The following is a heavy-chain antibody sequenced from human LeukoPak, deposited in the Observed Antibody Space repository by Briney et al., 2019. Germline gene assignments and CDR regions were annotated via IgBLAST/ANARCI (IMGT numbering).Heavy chain of an antibody. V-gene: IGHV3-7*01. J-gene: IGHJ4*02. D-gene: IGHD5-24*01. CDR1: GFTFSSFW. Sequence: GGSLRLSCAASGFTFSSFWTSWVRQTPGKGLEWVANIKEDGSEKYYVDSVKGRFTISRDNAKNSVYLQMNSLRAEDTAVYYCARCRDGYKHFDYWGQGTLVTVSA. CDR2: IKEDGSEK. CDR3: ARCRDGYKHFDY.